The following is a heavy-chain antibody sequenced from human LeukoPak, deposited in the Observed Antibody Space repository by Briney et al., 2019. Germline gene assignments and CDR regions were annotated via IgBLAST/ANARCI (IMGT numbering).Heavy chain of an antibody. CDR2: IIPIFGTA. CDR1: GGTFSSYA. V-gene: IGHV1-69*05. J-gene: IGHJ6*03. D-gene: IGHD2-21*02. Sequence: ASVKVSCKASGGTFSSYAISWVRQAPGQGLEWMGGIIPIFGTANYAQKFQGRVTITTDESTSTAYMELSSLRSEDTAVYYCAGAYCGGDCYNHYYYYMDVWGKGTTVTVSS. CDR3: AGAYCGGDCYNHYYYYMDV.